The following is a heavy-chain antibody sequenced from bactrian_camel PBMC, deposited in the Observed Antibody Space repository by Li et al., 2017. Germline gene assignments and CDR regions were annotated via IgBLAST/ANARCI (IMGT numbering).Heavy chain of an antibody. D-gene: IGHD1*01. J-gene: IGHJ4*01. CDR1: GDAGSQYC. V-gene: IGHV3S53*01. CDR2: KESDGSS. Sequence: HVQLVESGGGSVETGGSLKLSCTVSGDAGSQYCIVWFHQAPGKEREAVAVKESDGSSKFADSVKGRFTTSRDNAKNTLNLQMNNLKPEDTAMYYCAAGTTWSGAGCVEAGDYKYWGQGTQVTVS. CDR3: AAGTTWSGAGCVEAGDYKY.